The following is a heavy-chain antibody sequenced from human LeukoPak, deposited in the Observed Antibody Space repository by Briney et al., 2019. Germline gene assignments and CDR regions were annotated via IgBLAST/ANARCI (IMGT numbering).Heavy chain of an antibody. CDR2: ISSSSTTI. Sequence: HPGGSLRPSCAASGSPFSTYSRNWARQAPGKGREWLSYISSSSTTIYYADSVEGRFTISRDNAKNSLYLQMNSLRDEATAVYYCAKSSGWFLDYWGQGTLVTVSS. CDR3: AKSSGWFLDY. V-gene: IGHV3-48*02. D-gene: IGHD6-19*01. CDR1: GSPFSTYS. J-gene: IGHJ4*02.